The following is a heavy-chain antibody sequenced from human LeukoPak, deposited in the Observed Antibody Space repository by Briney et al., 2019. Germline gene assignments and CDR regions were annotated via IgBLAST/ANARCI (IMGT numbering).Heavy chain of an antibody. Sequence: SVKVSCKASGGTFSSYAISWVRQAPGQGLEWMGGIIPIFGTANYAQKFQGRVTITADESTSTAYMELSSLRSEDTAVYYCARVGDSGYDVDYFDYWGQGTLVTVST. V-gene: IGHV1-69*13. J-gene: IGHJ4*02. CDR1: GGTFSSYA. CDR2: IIPIFGTA. D-gene: IGHD5-12*01. CDR3: ARVGDSGYDVDYFDY.